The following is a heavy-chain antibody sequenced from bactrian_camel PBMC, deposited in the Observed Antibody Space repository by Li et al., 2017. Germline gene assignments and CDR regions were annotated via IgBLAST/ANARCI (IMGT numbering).Heavy chain of an antibody. CDR3: ATIGATGYWYTRDFTH. J-gene: IGHJ4*01. V-gene: IGHV3-2*01. D-gene: IGHD2*01. CDR1: GFTFSKYG. CDR2: IASRSTDL. Sequence: HVQLVESGGGSVQPGGSLRLSCAASGFTFSKYGMNWVRQVPGKGLEWVSTIASRSTDLYYADTVKSRFTISRDNARVFLQMNSPKSDDTALYYCATIGATGYWYTRDFTHWGQGTQVTVS.